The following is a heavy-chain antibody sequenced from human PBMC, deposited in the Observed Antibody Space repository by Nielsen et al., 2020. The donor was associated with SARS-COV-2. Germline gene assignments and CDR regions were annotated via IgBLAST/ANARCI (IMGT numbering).Heavy chain of an antibody. CDR1: GFTFSSYA. D-gene: IGHD2-2*02. V-gene: IGHV3-15*01. CDR2: IKSKTDGGTT. J-gene: IGHJ6*03. CDR3: TTKANCSSTSCYIYYYYYMDV. Sequence: GESLKISCAASGFTFSSYAMHWVRQAPGKGLEWVGRIKSKTDGGTTDYAAPVKGRFTISRDDSKNTLYLQMNSLKTEDTAVYYCTTKANCSSTSCYIYYYYYMDVWGKGTTVTVSS.